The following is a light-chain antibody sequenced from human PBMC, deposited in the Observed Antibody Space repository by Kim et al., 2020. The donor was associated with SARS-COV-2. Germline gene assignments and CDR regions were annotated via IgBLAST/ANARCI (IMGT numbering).Light chain of an antibody. V-gene: IGKV3-15*01. J-gene: IGKJ2*01. Sequence: EIVMTQSPVTLSVSPGEGATLSCRASQGISSNLAWYQQKPGQAPRLLMSGASMRDTDIPARFGGSGSGTDFTLTISGLQSDDFALYYCQQYDKWPYTFGQGTKLEI. CDR3: QQYDKWPYT. CDR1: QGISSN. CDR2: GAS.